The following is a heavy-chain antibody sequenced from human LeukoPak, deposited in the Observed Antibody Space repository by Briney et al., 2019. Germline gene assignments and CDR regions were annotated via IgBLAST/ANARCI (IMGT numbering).Heavy chain of an antibody. Sequence: GGSLRLSCAAPGSSLSSYAMHWVRQAPGKGLEWVAVISYDGSNKYYADSVKGRFTISRDNSKNTLYLQMNSLRAEDTAVYYCARDGARDYYDSSGHFDYWGQGTLVTVSS. D-gene: IGHD3-22*01. J-gene: IGHJ4*02. CDR2: ISYDGSNK. CDR3: ARDGARDYYDSSGHFDY. V-gene: IGHV3-30-3*01. CDR1: GSSLSSYA.